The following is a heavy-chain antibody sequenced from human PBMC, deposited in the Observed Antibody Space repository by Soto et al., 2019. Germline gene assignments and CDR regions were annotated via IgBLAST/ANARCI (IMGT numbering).Heavy chain of an antibody. V-gene: IGHV4-39*01. CDR2: IYYSGST. CDR3: ARQSGSYFYWFDP. J-gene: IGHJ5*02. D-gene: IGHD3-10*01. Sequence: SETLSLTCTVSGGSISSSSYYWGWIRQPPGKGLEWIGSIYYSGSTYYNPSLKSRVTISVDTSKNQFSLKLSSVTAADTAVYYCARQSGSYFYWFDPWGQGTLVTVSS. CDR1: GGSISSSSYY.